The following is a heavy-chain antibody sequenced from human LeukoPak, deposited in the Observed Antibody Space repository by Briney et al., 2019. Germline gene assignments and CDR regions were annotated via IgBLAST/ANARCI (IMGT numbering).Heavy chain of an antibody. CDR2: ISYDGSNK. D-gene: IGHD6-13*01. J-gene: IGHJ4*02. Sequence: GGSLRLFCAASGFTFSSYGMHWVRQAPGKGLEWVAVISYDGSNKYYADSVKGRFTISRDNSKNTLYLQMNSLRAEDTAVYYCAKDQYIAAAGPGDYWGQGTLVTVSS. CDR1: GFTFSSYG. CDR3: AKDQYIAAAGPGDY. V-gene: IGHV3-30*18.